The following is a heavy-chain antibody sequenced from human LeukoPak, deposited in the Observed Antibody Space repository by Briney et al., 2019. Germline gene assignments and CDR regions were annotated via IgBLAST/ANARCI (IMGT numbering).Heavy chain of an antibody. Sequence: GGSLRLSCAASGFTFSSYAMSWVRQAPGKGLEWVSAISGSGGSTYYADSVKGRFTISRDNSKNTLYLQMNSLRAEDMAVYYCAKVGCSGGSCSDGLDVWGKGTTVTVSS. CDR3: AKVGCSGGSCSDGLDV. CDR1: GFTFSSYA. V-gene: IGHV3-23*01. J-gene: IGHJ6*04. D-gene: IGHD2-15*01. CDR2: ISGSGGST.